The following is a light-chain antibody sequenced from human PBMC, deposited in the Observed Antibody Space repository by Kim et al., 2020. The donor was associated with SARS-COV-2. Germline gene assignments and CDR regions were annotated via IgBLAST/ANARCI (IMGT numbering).Light chain of an antibody. Sequence: VSPGQTASITCSGDKLGDKYACWYQQKPGQSPVLVIYQDSKRPSGIPERFSGSNSGNTATLTISGTQAMDEADYYCQAWDSSTKVVFGGGTQLTVL. CDR1: KLGDKY. J-gene: IGLJ2*01. CDR2: QDS. V-gene: IGLV3-1*01. CDR3: QAWDSSTKVV.